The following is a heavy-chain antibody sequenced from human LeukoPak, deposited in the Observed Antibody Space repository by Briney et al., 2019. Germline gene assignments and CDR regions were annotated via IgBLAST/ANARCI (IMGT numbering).Heavy chain of an antibody. CDR3: ARGIITMIRRSSWFDP. D-gene: IGHD3-22*01. CDR1: GGSISSSSYY. V-gene: IGHV4-39*01. CDR2: IYYSGST. Sequence: PSETLSLTCTVSGGSISSSSYYWGWIRQPPGKGLEWIGSIYYSGSTYYNPSLKSRVTISVGTSKNQFSLKLSSVTAADTAVYYCARGIITMIRRSSWFDPWGQGTLVTVSS. J-gene: IGHJ5*02.